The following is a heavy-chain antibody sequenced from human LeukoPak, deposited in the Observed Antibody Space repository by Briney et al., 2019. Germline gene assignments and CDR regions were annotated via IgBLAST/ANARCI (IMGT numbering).Heavy chain of an antibody. CDR3: SRDPSYTARQLLSNWFDP. J-gene: IGHJ5*02. CDR2: INLNSGGT. V-gene: IGHV1-2*02. D-gene: IGHD2-2*01. Sequence: ASVKLCCKAAGSTFTGCYIHLVRLGPGQGLGLVGWINLNSGGTNYAHEFQGRGSMTRATSITKAYLVVLGLRPDDTAVYYFSRDPSYTARQLLSNWFDPWGQGTLVTVSS. CDR1: GSTFTGCY.